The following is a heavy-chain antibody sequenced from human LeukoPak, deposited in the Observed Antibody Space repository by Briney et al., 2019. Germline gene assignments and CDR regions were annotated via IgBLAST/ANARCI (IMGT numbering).Heavy chain of an antibody. CDR3: ARDVGYGDY. CDR1: GFTFSYCW. V-gene: IGHV3-7*01. D-gene: IGHD5-12*01. J-gene: IGHJ4*02. CDR2: IKQDGSEK. Sequence: GGSLRLSCAASGFTFSYCWMTWVRQAPGKGLEWVANIKQDGSEKYYVDSVKGRFTISRDNAKNSLYLQMNSLRAEDTAVYYCARDVGYGDYWGQGTLVSVSS.